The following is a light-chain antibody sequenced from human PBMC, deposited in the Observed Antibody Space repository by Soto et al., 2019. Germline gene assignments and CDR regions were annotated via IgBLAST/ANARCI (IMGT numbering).Light chain of an antibody. CDR2: DDN. J-gene: IGLJ2*01. V-gene: IGLV1-51*01. Sequence: QSVLTQPPSVSAAPGQKVTISCSGSSSNIGGNSVSWYQQLPGTAPKLLIYDDNKRPSGIPDRFSGSKSGTSATLGITGFQTGDEADYYCGTWDSSLTIGVIFGGGTQLTV. CDR3: GTWDSSLTIGVI. CDR1: SSNIGGNS.